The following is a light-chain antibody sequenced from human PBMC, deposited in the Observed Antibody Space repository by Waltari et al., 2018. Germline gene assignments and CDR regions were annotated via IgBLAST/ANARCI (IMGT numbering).Light chain of an antibody. Sequence: EFVLTQSPGTLSSSPGESATLSCRTSQTVGTTYLAWYQQKPGQAPTLLIYGASSRATGIPDRFSGSGSGTDFSLTISSLEPEDFAVYYCQQYDISPLTFGGGTKVEIK. V-gene: IGKV3-20*01. CDR1: QTVGTTY. J-gene: IGKJ4*01. CDR2: GAS. CDR3: QQYDISPLT.